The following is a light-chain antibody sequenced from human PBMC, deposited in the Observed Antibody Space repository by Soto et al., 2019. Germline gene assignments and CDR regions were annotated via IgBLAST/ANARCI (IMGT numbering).Light chain of an antibody. CDR2: DDS. V-gene: IGLV3-21*02. CDR1: NIGSNS. J-gene: IGLJ2*01. Sequence: SYELTQPPSVSVAPGQTARFTCGGKNIGSNSVHWYQQKPGQAPVLVVYDDSDRPSGIPERFSGSNSGNTATLTIRRVEAGDEADYYCQVWDSSSDHVVFGGGTKLTV. CDR3: QVWDSSSDHVV.